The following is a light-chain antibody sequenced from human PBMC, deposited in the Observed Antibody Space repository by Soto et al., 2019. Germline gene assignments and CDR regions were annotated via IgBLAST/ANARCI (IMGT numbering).Light chain of an antibody. CDR1: SSDVGGNNY. V-gene: IGLV2-11*01. CDR2: DVS. J-gene: IGLJ3*02. CDR3: CSYAGTYTLWV. Sequence: QSALTQPRSVSGSPGQSVTISCTGTSSDVGGNNYVSWYQQYPGKAPKLIIYDVSKRPSGVPDRFSGSKSGNTASLTISGLQAEDEADYCCCSYAGTYTLWVFGGGTKLTVL.